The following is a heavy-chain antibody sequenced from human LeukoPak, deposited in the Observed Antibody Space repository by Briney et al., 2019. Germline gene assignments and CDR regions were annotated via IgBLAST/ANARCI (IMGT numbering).Heavy chain of an antibody. D-gene: IGHD6-13*01. CDR3: AKDRAAATYYFDY. Sequence: PGGSLRLSCAASGFTFSSYGMHWVRQAPGKGLEWVAVISYDGSNKYYADSVEGRFTISRDNSKNTLYLQMNSLRAEDTAVYYCAKDRAAATYYFDYWGQGTLVTVSS. V-gene: IGHV3-30*18. CDR1: GFTFSSYG. J-gene: IGHJ4*02. CDR2: ISYDGSNK.